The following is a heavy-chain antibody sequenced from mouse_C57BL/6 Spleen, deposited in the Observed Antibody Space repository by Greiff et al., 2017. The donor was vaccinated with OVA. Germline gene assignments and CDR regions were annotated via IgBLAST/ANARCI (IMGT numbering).Heavy chain of an antibody. CDR2: IYPRSGNT. D-gene: IGHD1-1*01. Sequence: QVQLKQSGAELARPGASVKLSCKASGYTFTSYGISWVKQRTGQGLEWIGEIYPRSGNTYYNEKFKGKATLTADKSSSTAYMELRSLTSEDSAVYFCARRPITTVESAFDYWGQGTTLTVSS. J-gene: IGHJ2*01. V-gene: IGHV1-81*01. CDR1: GYTFTSYG. CDR3: ARRPITTVESAFDY.